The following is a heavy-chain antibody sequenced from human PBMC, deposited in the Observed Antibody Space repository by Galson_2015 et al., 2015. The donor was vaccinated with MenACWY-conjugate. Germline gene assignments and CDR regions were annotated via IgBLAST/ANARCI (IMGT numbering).Heavy chain of an antibody. V-gene: IGHV3-15*01. CDR3: TTVVGGRYYDSSGYLLDC. CDR1: GFTFSNAW. J-gene: IGHJ4*02. D-gene: IGHD3-22*01. Sequence: SLRLSCAASGFTFSNAWMSWVRQAPGRGLEWVGRIKSQTDGGTTDYASPVKGRFTISRDDSINTLFLQMNSLETEDTAVYYCTTVVGGRYYDSSGYLLDCWGQGTLVTVSS. CDR2: IKSQTDGGTT.